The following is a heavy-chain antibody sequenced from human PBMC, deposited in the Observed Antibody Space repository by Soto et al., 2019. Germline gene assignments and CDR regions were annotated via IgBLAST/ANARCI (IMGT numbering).Heavy chain of an antibody. D-gene: IGHD3-22*01. CDR3: ARQIYDSDTGPNFQYYFDS. V-gene: IGHV5-10-1*01. J-gene: IGHJ4*02. CDR2: IDPSDSQT. CDR1: GYSFAGYW. Sequence: GESLKISCKGSGYSFAGYWITWVRQKPGKCLEWMVRIDPSDSQTYYSPSFRGHVTISVTKSITTVFLQWSSLRASDTAMYYCARQIYDSDTGPNFQYYFDSWGQGTPVNVSS.